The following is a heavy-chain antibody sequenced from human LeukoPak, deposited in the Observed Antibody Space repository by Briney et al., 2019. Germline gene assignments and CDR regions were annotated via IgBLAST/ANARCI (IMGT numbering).Heavy chain of an antibody. CDR2: ISGSGGSA. J-gene: IGHJ4*02. CDR1: GFTFSNYV. Sequence: GGSLRLSCAASGFTFSNYVMTWVRQAPGKGLEWVSAISGSGGSAYYAASVKGRFIISRDNSKNTLYLQMNSLRAEDTAVYYCAQDWEDIVVVAATLGYWGQGTLVTVSS. V-gene: IGHV3-23*01. CDR3: AQDWEDIVVVAATLGY. D-gene: IGHD2-15*01.